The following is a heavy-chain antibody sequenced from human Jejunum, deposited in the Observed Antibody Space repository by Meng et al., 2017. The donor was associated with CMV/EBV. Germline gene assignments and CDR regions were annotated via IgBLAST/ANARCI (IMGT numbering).Heavy chain of an antibody. D-gene: IGHD6-6*01. CDR2: VYHSGST. V-gene: IGHV4-4*02. CDR3: ARLRYTSSSGDQLDY. J-gene: IGHJ4*02. CDR1: GGPVSGDSY. Sequence: SGGPVSGDSYWGWFRQPPGKGLEWIGEVYHSGSTNYNPSLKSRVTVSQDKSKSDISLELSSVTAADTAVYYCARLRYTSSSGDQLDYWGQGTLVTVSS.